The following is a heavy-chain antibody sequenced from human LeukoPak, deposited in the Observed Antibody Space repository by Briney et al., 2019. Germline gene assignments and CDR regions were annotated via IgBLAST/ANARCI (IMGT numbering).Heavy chain of an antibody. V-gene: IGHV1-69*04. D-gene: IGHD1-26*01. Sequence: ASVKVSCKASGGTFSSYTISWVRQAPGQGLEWMGRIIPILGMANYAQKFQGRVTITADKSTSTAYMELSSLRSEDTAVYYCARDTVGATGGDFDYWGQGTLVTVSS. CDR2: IIPILGMA. J-gene: IGHJ4*02. CDR3: ARDTVGATGGDFDY. CDR1: GGTFSSYT.